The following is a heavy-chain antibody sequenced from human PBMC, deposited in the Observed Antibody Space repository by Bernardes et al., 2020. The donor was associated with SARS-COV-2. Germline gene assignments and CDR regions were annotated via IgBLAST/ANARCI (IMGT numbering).Heavy chain of an antibody. D-gene: IGHD2-15*01. V-gene: IGHV3-9*01. CDR2: ISWNSGSI. J-gene: IGHJ2*01. CDR1: GFTFDDYA. CDR3: ATRCSGGNCYSPLDL. Sequence: GGSLRLSCAASGFTFDDYAMHWVRQAPRKGLEWVSGISWNSGSIGYADSVKGRFTISRDNAKNSLYLQMNSLRAEDTALYYCATRCSGGNCYSPLDLWGRGTLVTVSS.